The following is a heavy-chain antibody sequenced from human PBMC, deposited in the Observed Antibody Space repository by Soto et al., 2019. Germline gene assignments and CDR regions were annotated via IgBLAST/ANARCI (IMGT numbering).Heavy chain of an antibody. CDR1: GGTFSSYA. Sequence: QVQLVQSGAEVKKPGSSVKVSCKASGGTFSSYAISWVRQAPGQGLEWMGGIIPISGTANYAQKCQGRVTIIADESTSTACMELSSLRSQDTAVYYCARSQGSSTSMEIYYYYYYGMDVWGQGTTVTVSS. CDR2: IIPISGTA. J-gene: IGHJ6*02. D-gene: IGHD2-2*01. CDR3: ARSQGSSTSMEIYYYYYYGMDV. V-gene: IGHV1-69*01.